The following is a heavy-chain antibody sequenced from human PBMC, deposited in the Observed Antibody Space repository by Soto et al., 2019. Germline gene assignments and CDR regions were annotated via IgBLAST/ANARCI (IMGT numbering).Heavy chain of an antibody. Sequence: SVKVSCKASGGTFSSYTISWVRQAPGHGLEWMGRIIPILGIANYAQKFQGRVTITADKSTSTAYMELSSLRAEDTAVYYCAKDRYGDYGGIDYWGQGTMVTVSS. CDR3: AKDRYGDYGGIDY. D-gene: IGHD4-17*01. CDR2: IIPILGIA. CDR1: GGTFSSYT. V-gene: IGHV1-69*04. J-gene: IGHJ4*02.